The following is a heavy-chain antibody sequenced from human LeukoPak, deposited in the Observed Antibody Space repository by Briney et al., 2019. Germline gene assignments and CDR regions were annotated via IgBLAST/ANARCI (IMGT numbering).Heavy chain of an antibody. CDR2: IYASGST. D-gene: IGHD3-22*01. V-gene: IGHV4-61*02. Sequence: PSQTLSLTCTVSGGSISSGDYYWSWIRQPAGKGLEWIGRIYASGSTNYNPSLKSRVTMSVDTSKNQFSLKLSSVTAADTAVYYCAREPVPYYYDSSGYLSWGQGTLVTVSS. J-gene: IGHJ4*02. CDR3: AREPVPYYYDSSGYLS. CDR1: GGSISSGDYY.